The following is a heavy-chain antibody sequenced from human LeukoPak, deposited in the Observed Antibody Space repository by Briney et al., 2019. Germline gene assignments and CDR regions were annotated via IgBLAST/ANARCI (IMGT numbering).Heavy chain of an antibody. D-gene: IGHD3-22*01. CDR2: ISYDGSNK. Sequence: GGSLRLSCAASGFTFSSYAMRWVRQAPGKGLEWVAVISYDGSNKYYADSVKGRFAISRDNAKNSLYLQMNSLRAEDTALYYCAREVSEGFDFWGQGTLVTVSS. CDR3: AREVSEGFDF. V-gene: IGHV3-30*09. J-gene: IGHJ4*02. CDR1: GFTFSSYA.